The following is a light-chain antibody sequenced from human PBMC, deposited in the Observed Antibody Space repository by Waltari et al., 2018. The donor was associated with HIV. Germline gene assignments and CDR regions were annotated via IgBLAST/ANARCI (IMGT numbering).Light chain of an antibody. J-gene: IGLJ2*01. CDR2: DVT. CDR1: STDVGGHNS. Sequence: QSALTQPASVSGSPGQWITMSCTGTSTDVGGHNSVSWYQQHPGKAPKLLIYDVTSRPSGVSNRFSGSKSGNTASLTISGLQADDEADYYCSSYTSSDTVVFGGGTKLTVL. V-gene: IGLV2-14*03. CDR3: SSYTSSDTVV.